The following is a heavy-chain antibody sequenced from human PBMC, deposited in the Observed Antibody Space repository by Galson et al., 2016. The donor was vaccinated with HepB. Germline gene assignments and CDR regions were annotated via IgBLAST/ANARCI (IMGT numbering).Heavy chain of an antibody. D-gene: IGHD3-22*01. V-gene: IGHV4-39*02. Sequence: SETLSLTCTVSGGSISSSSYYWGWIRQPPGKGLEWIGSIYYSGSTHYNPSLKSRVTMSVDRSQNHLSLKLSSVTAADTAVYYCVRGRRTRYQYDSTAYYRSWFDPWGQGTLVTVSS. J-gene: IGHJ5*02. CDR3: VRGRRTRYQYDSTAYYRSWFDP. CDR2: IYYSGST. CDR1: GGSISSSSYY.